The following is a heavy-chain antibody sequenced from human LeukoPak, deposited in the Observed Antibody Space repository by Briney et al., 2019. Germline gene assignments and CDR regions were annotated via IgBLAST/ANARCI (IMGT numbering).Heavy chain of an antibody. CDR3: AKDLNSEQQLVPSNWFDP. D-gene: IGHD6-13*01. CDR2: ISGSGGST. CDR1: GFTFSSYA. Sequence: GGSLRLSCAASGFTFSSYAMNWVRQAPGKGLEWVSAISGSGGSTYYADSVKGRFTISRDNSKNTLYLQMNSLRAEDTAVYYCAKDLNSEQQLVPSNWFDPWGQGTLVTVSS. J-gene: IGHJ5*02. V-gene: IGHV3-23*01.